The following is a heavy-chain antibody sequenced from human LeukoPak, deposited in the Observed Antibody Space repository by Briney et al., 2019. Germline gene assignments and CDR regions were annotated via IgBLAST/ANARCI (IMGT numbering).Heavy chain of an antibody. CDR3: TTDFYGSGSYSHDY. D-gene: IGHD3-10*01. V-gene: IGHV3-15*01. Sequence: GGSLRLSCAASGFTFSNAWMSWVRQAPGKGLEWVGRIKSKTDGGTTDYAAPVKGRFTISRDDSKNTLYLQMNSLKTEDTAVYYCTTDFYGSGSYSHDYWGQGTLVTVSS. CDR2: IKSKTDGGTT. CDR1: GFTFSNAW. J-gene: IGHJ4*02.